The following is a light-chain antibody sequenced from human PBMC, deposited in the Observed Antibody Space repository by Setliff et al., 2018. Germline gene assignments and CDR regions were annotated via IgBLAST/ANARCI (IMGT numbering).Light chain of an antibody. CDR1: SSDVGSYDF. V-gene: IGLV2-14*03. J-gene: IGLJ1*01. Sequence: QSALTQPASVSGSPGQSITISCSGTSSDVGSYDFVSWYQQHPGKAPKLIIHDVTNRPSGVSNRFSGSKAGNTASLTISGLQAEDEAEYYCVAYTSSSTYVFGSGTKV. CDR3: VAYTSSSTYV. CDR2: DVT.